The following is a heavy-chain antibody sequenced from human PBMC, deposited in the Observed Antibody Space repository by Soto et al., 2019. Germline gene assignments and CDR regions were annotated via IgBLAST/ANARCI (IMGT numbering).Heavy chain of an antibody. CDR2: IIPIFGTA. J-gene: IGHJ3*02. V-gene: IGHV1-69*13. D-gene: IGHD3-22*01. Sequence: GASVKVSCKASGGTFSSYVISWVRQAPGQGLEWMGGIIPIFGTANYAQKFQGRVTITADESTSTAYMELSSLRSEDTAVYYCARDPSRVYYYDSSVSDAFDIWGQGTMVTVSS. CDR1: GGTFSSYV. CDR3: ARDPSRVYYYDSSVSDAFDI.